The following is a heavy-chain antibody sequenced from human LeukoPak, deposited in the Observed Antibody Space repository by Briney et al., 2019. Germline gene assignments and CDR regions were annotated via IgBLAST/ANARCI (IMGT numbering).Heavy chain of an antibody. D-gene: IGHD5-24*01. CDR2: IYSGGNT. J-gene: IGHJ4*01. CDR3: ARESAPHHGLDY. CDR1: GFSVTSSH. V-gene: IGHV3-66*01. Sequence: GGSLRLSCAVSGFSVTSSHMSWVRQAPGKGLEWVSIIYSGGNTDYAGSMQGRFAISRDNSKNTLYLQMNSLRPEDTAVYYCARESAPHHGLDYWGQGTLVTVSS.